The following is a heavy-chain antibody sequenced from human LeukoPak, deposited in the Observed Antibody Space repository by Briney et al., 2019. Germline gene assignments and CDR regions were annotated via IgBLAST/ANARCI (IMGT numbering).Heavy chain of an antibody. CDR3: AKDGGLHLYYYYNYMDI. Sequence: PGGSLRLSYAASGFTFNNYGMHWVRQAPGKGLEWVAFIRYDGSYEYYADSVKGRFTISRDNSKTTLYLQMNSPRSEDTAVYYCAKDGGLHLYYYYNYMDIWGKGTTVTVSS. D-gene: IGHD5-24*01. J-gene: IGHJ6*03. CDR1: GFTFNNYG. V-gene: IGHV3-30*02. CDR2: IRYDGSYE.